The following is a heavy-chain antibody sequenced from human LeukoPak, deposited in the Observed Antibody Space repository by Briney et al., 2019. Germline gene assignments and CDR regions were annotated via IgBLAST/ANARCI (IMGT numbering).Heavy chain of an antibody. V-gene: IGHV1-2*02. D-gene: IGHD2-2*03. CDR1: GYTFTGYY. CDR3: ARDGYCSTSSCYNFDC. J-gene: IGHJ4*02. Sequence: ASVKVSCKASGYTFTGYYIHWVRQAPGQGLEWMGWINPDTGGTHYAQKFQGRVTLTRDSSISTAHLELSRLRSDDTAVYYCARDGYCSTSSCYNFDCWGQGTLVTVSS. CDR2: INPDTGGT.